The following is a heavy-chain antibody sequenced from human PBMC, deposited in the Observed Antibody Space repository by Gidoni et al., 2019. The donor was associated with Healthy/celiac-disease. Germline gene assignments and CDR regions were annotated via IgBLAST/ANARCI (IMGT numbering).Heavy chain of an antibody. Sequence: QLQLQESGPGLVKPSETLSLTCTVSGGSISSSSYYWGWIRQPPGKGLEWIGSIYYSGSTYYNPYLKSRVTISVDTSKNQFSLKLSSVTAADTAVYYCARSAWGSSGGNWFDPWGQGTLVTVSS. CDR1: GGSISSSSYY. J-gene: IGHJ5*02. V-gene: IGHV4-39*07. CDR3: ARSAWGSSGGNWFDP. CDR2: IYYSGST. D-gene: IGHD6-19*01.